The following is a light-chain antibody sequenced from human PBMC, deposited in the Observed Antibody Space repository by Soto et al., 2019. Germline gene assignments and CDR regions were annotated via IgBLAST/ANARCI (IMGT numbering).Light chain of an antibody. V-gene: IGLV4-69*01. CDR1: RGHSSYA. Sequence: QLVLTQSPSASASLGASVKLTCTLSRGHSSYAIAWHQQQPEKGPRYLMKLNSDCSHSKGDGIPDRFSGSSSGAERYLTISSLQSEDEADYYCQTWGTGPWVFGGGTKVTVL. CDR3: QTWGTGPWV. CDR2: LNSDCSH. J-gene: IGLJ3*02.